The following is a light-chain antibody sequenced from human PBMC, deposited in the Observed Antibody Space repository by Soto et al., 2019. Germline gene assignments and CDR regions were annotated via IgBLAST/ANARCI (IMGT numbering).Light chain of an antibody. CDR2: LNSDGSH. CDR3: QTWGTGIHYV. Sequence: QSVLTQSPSASASLGASVKLTCTLSSGHSSYAIAWHQQQPEKGPRYLMKLNSDGSHSKGDGIPDRFSGSSSGAERYLTISSLQYEEEADYYCQTWGTGIHYVFGTGTKVTVL. CDR1: SGHSSYA. J-gene: IGLJ1*01. V-gene: IGLV4-69*01.